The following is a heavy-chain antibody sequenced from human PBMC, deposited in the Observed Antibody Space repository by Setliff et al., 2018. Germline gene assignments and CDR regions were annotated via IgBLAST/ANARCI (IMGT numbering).Heavy chain of an antibody. CDR1: GFALNSYA. CDR3: AKRRSSSWFGGMDY. D-gene: IGHD6-13*01. J-gene: IGHJ4*02. Sequence: GGSLRLSCAASGFALNSYAMIWVRQAPGKGLEWFSVIYSGGRTTYYADSVEGRFTISRDSSKNTLYLQMNSLRVEDTAVYYCAKRRSSSWFGGMDYWGQGTLVTVSS. V-gene: IGHV3-23*03. CDR2: IYSGGRTT.